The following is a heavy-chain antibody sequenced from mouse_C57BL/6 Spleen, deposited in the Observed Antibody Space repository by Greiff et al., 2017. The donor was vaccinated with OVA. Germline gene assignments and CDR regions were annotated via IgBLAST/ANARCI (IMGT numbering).Heavy chain of an antibody. Sequence: EVKLVESGGGLVQPGGSLSLSCAASGFTFTDYYMSWVRQPPGKALEWLGFIRNKANGYTTEYSASVKGRFTISRDNSQSILYLQMNALRAEDSATYYCAREDYYGSSYAMDYWGQGTSVTVSS. J-gene: IGHJ4*01. V-gene: IGHV7-3*01. CDR1: GFTFTDYY. CDR3: AREDYYGSSYAMDY. D-gene: IGHD1-1*01. CDR2: IRNKANGYTT.